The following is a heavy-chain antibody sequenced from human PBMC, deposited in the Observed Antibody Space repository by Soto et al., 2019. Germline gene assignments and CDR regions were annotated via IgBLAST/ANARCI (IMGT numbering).Heavy chain of an antibody. CDR2: IFSNDEK. V-gene: IGHV2-26*01. Sequence: QVTLKESGPVLVKPTETLTLTCTVSGFSLSNARMGVRWIRQPPGKALEWLAHIFSNDEKSYSTSLKSRLTIAKDTSKSQVVLTMTNMDPVDTATYYCARIRAGAAAGTEYWYFDLWGRGTLVTVSS. J-gene: IGHJ2*01. CDR1: GFSLSNARMG. D-gene: IGHD6-13*01. CDR3: ARIRAGAAAGTEYWYFDL.